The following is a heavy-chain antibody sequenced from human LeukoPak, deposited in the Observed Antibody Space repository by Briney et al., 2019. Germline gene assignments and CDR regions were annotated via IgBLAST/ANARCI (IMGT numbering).Heavy chain of an antibody. J-gene: IGHJ3*02. CDR2: IRGSGYNT. CDR1: GFTFSNYA. CDR3: ARDNSIVGAPPDAFDI. D-gene: IGHD1-26*01. Sequence: GGSLRLSCAGSGFTFSNYAMIWVRQAPGKGLEWVSAIRGSGYNTFYADSVKGRFAISRDNAKNSLYLQMNSLRAEDTAVYYCARDNSIVGAPPDAFDIWGQGTMVTVSS. V-gene: IGHV3-23*01.